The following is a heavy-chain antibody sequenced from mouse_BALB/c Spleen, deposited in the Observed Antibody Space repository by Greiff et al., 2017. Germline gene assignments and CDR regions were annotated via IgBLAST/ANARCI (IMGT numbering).Heavy chain of an antibody. J-gene: IGHJ2*01. D-gene: IGHD3-2*02. CDR1: GYSFTDYI. Sequence: EVQLQQTVPELVKPGASVKISCKASGYSFTDYIMLWVKQSHGKSLEWIGNINPYYGSTSYNLKFKGKATLTVDKSSSTAYMQLNSLTSEDSAVYYCARSGDFYFDYWGQGTTLTVSS. CDR3: ARSGDFYFDY. CDR2: INPYYGST. V-gene: IGHV1-39*01.